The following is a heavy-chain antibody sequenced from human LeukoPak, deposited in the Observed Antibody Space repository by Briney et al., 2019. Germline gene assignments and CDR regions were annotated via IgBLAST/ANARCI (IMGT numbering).Heavy chain of an antibody. J-gene: IGHJ4*02. Sequence: SETLSLTCTVSGGSISSYYWSWIRQPPGKGLEWIGYIYYSGSTNYNPSLKSRVTISVDTSKNQFSLKLSSVTAADTAVYYCARLGWDYYDSSGYYFYWGQGTLVTVSS. CDR2: IYYSGST. CDR3: ARLGWDYYDSSGYYFY. D-gene: IGHD3-22*01. V-gene: IGHV4-59*01. CDR1: GGSISSYY.